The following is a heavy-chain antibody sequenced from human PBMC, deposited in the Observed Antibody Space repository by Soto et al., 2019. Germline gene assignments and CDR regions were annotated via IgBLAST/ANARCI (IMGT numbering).Heavy chain of an antibody. D-gene: IGHD2-15*01. V-gene: IGHV3-21*01. CDR3: ARDCSGGSCYPGMDV. CDR2: ISSSGYI. Sequence: EVQLVESGGGLVKPGGSLRLSCAPSGFNFNSYTINWVRQAPGKRLEWLSSISSSGYIFSTDSVRGRFTISRDNAKNSVYLQINSLRAEDTAVYFCARDCSGGSCYPGMDVWGQGTTVTVSS. CDR1: GFNFNSYT. J-gene: IGHJ6*02.